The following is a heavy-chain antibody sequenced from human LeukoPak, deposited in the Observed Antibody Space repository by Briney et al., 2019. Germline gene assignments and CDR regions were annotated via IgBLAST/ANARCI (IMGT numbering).Heavy chain of an antibody. V-gene: IGHV4-39*07. CDR2: FYSGGST. CDR3: ARGTPDSGRYYPFDY. Sequence: SETLSLTCTVFGDSISDSKYFWGWIRQPPGKGLEWIGNFYSGGSTYYNPSLKSRVAISEDTSGKQFSLRLGSVTAADTAVYYCARGTPDSGRYYPFDYWGQGTLVTVSS. D-gene: IGHD1-26*01. J-gene: IGHJ4*02. CDR1: GDSISDSKYF.